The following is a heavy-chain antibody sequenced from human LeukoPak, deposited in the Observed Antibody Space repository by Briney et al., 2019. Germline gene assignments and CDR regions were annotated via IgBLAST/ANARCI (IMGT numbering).Heavy chain of an antibody. CDR1: GYTFTSYG. CDR2: ISAYNGNT. Sequence: ASVKASCKASGYTFTSYGISWVRQAPGQGLEWMGWISAYNGNTNYAQKLQGRVTMTTDTSTSTAYMELRSLRSGDTAVYYCARVRGIVVVPAAMDYDAFDIWGQGTMVTVSS. D-gene: IGHD2-2*01. J-gene: IGHJ3*02. CDR3: ARVRGIVVVPAAMDYDAFDI. V-gene: IGHV1-18*01.